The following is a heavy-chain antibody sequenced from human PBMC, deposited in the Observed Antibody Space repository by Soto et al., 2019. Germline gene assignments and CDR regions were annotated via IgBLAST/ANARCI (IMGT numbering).Heavy chain of an antibody. Sequence: SETLSLTCTASGGSISSGGYYWSWMRQHPGKGLEWIGYIYYSGSTYYNPSLKSRVTISVDTSKNQFSLKLSSVTAADTAVYYCARVSDIVVVPAATYFDYWGQGTLVTVSS. J-gene: IGHJ4*02. D-gene: IGHD2-2*01. CDR3: ARVSDIVVVPAATYFDY. CDR2: IYYSGST. V-gene: IGHV4-31*03. CDR1: GGSISSGGYY.